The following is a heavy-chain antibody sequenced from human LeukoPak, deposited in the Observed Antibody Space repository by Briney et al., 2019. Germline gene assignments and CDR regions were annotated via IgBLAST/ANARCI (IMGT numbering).Heavy chain of an antibody. D-gene: IGHD2-2*01. V-gene: IGHV3-30-3*01. CDR3: ARDLGDIVVVPAAINLIYYGMDV. CDR1: GFTFSSYA. Sequence: GRSLRLSCAASGFTFSSYAMHWVRLAPGKGLEWVAVISYDGSNKYYADSVKGRFTISRDNSKNTLYLQMNSLRAEDTAVYYCARDLGDIVVVPAAINLIYYGMDVWGQGTTVTVSS. CDR2: ISYDGSNK. J-gene: IGHJ6*02.